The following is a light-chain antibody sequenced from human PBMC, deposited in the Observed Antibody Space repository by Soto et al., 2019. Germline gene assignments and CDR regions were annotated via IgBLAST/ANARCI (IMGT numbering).Light chain of an antibody. CDR3: QQYNNWPPGT. CDR2: WAS. Sequence: EIVMTQSPATLSVSPGERATLSCRASQSVSSNLAWYQQRPGQPPKLVXYWASTRESGVPDRFSGSGSGTGFTLTISSLQSEDFAVYYCQQYNNWPPGTFGQGTKVDIK. V-gene: IGKV3-15*01. CDR1: QSVSSN. J-gene: IGKJ1*01.